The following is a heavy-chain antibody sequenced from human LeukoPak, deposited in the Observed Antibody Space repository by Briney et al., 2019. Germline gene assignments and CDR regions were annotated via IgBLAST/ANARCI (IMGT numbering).Heavy chain of an antibody. Sequence: PGGSLRLSCAASGFTFSNALMSWVRQAPGKGLDWVSSISGSGGSTYYADSVRGRFTVSRDNSKNTIYLQMNSLRADDTARYFCAKVGVSGEVPGHWFDPWGPGTLVTVSS. CDR1: GFTFSNAL. V-gene: IGHV3-23*01. D-gene: IGHD5/OR15-5a*01. J-gene: IGHJ5*02. CDR2: ISGSGGST. CDR3: AKVGVSGEVPGHWFDP.